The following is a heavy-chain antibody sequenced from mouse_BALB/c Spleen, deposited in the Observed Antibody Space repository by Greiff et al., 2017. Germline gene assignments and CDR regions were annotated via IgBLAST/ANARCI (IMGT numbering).Heavy chain of an antibody. V-gene: IGHV7-3*02. Sequence: DVMLVESGGGLVQPGGSLRLSCATSGFTFTDYYMSWVRQPPGKALEWLGFIRNKANGYTTEYSASVKGRFTISRDNSQSILYLQMNTLRAEDSATYYCARDISYYFDYWGQGTTLTVSS. J-gene: IGHJ2*01. CDR2: IRNKANGYTT. CDR3: ARDISYYFDY. CDR1: GFTFTDYY.